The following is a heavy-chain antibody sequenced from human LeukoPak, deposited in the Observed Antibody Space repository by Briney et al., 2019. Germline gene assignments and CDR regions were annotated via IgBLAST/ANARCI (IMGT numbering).Heavy chain of an antibody. J-gene: IGHJ4*02. D-gene: IGHD3-10*01. CDR1: GGSISSGDYY. CDR3: ARVTDGSGSYGY. Sequence: SQTLSHTCTVSGGSISSGDYYWTWIRQPPGKGLEWIGYIYYSGSTYYNPSLKSRVTISVDTSKNQFSLKLSSVTAADTAVYYCARVTDGSGSYGYWGQGTLVTVSS. CDR2: IYYSGST. V-gene: IGHV4-30-4*01.